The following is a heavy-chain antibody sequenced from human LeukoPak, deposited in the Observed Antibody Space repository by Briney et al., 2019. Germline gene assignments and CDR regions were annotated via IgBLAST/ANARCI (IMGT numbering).Heavy chain of an antibody. CDR1: GFTFDDYA. J-gene: IGHJ4*02. V-gene: IGHV3-9*01. D-gene: IGHD2-15*01. Sequence: SLRLSCAASGFTFDDYAMHWVRQAPGKGLEWVSGITWNSGSITYADSVKGRFTISRDNAKNSLYLQMNSLRTEDTALYYCAKDFGAMVAFDYWGQGTLVTVSS. CDR3: AKDFGAMVAFDY. CDR2: ITWNSGSI.